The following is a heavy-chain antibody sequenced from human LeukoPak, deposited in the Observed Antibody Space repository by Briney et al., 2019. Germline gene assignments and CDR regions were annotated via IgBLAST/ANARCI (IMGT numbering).Heavy chain of an antibody. CDR3: EMDRSVVIDV. CDR2: IYTSGST. CDR1: SGSISRYC. V-gene: IGHV4-4*07. D-gene: IGHD2-21*01. Sequence: SETLSLTCAVASGSISRYCGSWVRQPAGKGLEWIGRIYTSGSTNYNPSLKSRVTMSVDTSKKQFSLKLSSGTAADPAVYYFEMDRSVVIDVWGKGTTVTVSS. J-gene: IGHJ6*03.